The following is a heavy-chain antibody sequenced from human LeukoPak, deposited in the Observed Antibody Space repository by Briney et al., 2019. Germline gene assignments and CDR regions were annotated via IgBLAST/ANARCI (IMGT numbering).Heavy chain of an antibody. CDR3: ARDAVDTANAV. CDR1: GFTFTTYW. J-gene: IGHJ6*02. Sequence: GGSLRLSCAASGFTFTTYWMHWVRQAPGKGLVWVSHINSDGSISSYADSVKGRFTISRDNAKNTLYLQMNSLRAEDTAVYYCARDAVDTANAVWGQGTTVTVSS. V-gene: IGHV3-74*01. CDR2: INSDGSIS. D-gene: IGHD5-18*01.